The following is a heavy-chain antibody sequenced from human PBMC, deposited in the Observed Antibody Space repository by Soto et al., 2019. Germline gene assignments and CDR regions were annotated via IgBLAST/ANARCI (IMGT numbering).Heavy chain of an antibody. CDR1: GFTFSSYA. CDR2: ISYDGSNK. D-gene: IGHD6-13*01. J-gene: IGHJ6*02. V-gene: IGHV3-30-3*01. CDR3: ARDRQQRSLYYYYYGMDV. Sequence: HPGGSLRLSCAASGFTFSSYAMHWVRQAPGKGLEWVAVISYDGSNKYYADSVKGRFTISRDNSKNTLYLQMNSLRAEDTAVYYCARDRQQRSLYYYYYGMDVWGQGTTVTVSS.